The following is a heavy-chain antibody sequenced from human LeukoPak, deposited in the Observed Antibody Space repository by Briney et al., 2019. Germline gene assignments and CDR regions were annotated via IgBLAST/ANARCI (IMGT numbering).Heavy chain of an antibody. J-gene: IGHJ6*03. CDR2: IYTSGST. Sequence: PSETLSLTCTVSGGSISSGSYCWSWIRQPAGKGLEWIGRIYTSGSTNYNPSLKSRVTISVDTSKNQFSLKLSSVTAADTAVYYCARVIVGAQSYYYYMDVWGKGTTVTISS. V-gene: IGHV4-61*02. D-gene: IGHD1-26*01. CDR1: GGSISSGSYC. CDR3: ARVIVGAQSYYYYMDV.